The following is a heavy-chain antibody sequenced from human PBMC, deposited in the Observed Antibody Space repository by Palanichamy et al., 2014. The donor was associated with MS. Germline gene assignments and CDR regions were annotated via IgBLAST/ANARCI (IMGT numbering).Heavy chain of an antibody. CDR3: ANLGYYDILTGKSAEYFQS. D-gene: IGHD3-9*01. CDR2: ISGSGGNT. J-gene: IGHJ1*01. Sequence: EVQLLESGGGLVQPGGSLRLSCAASGFTFTSYAMSWVRQSPGKALEWVSAISGSGGNTYYADSVKGRFTSSRDNSKNTLLPQRNSLRAEDTAIYYCANLGYYDILTGKSAEYFQSWGQGTLVIVSS. CDR1: GFTFTSYA. V-gene: IGHV3-23*01.